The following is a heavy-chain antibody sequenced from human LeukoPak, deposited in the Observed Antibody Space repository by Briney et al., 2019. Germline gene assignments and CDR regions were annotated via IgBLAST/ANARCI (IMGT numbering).Heavy chain of an antibody. D-gene: IGHD3-10*01. CDR1: GGTFSFYA. V-gene: IGHV1-69*04. CDR3: ARAVVVARGLMAYFDY. J-gene: IGHJ4*02. CDR2: IIPIPGMA. Sequence: GASVKVSCKASGGTFSFYAINWVRQAPGQRLEWMGRIIPIPGMANYAQKFQGRVTITADSSTSTAYMEVSSLRSEDTAVYYCARAVVVARGLMAYFDYWGQGTLVTVSS.